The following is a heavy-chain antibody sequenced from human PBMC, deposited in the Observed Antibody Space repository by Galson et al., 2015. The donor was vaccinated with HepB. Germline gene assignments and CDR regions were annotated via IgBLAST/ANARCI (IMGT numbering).Heavy chain of an antibody. Sequence: SLRLSCAASGFTFSNYSMNWVRQAPGKGLEWVSSISSSSSYIYNADSVKGRFTISRDNAKNSLYLQMNSLRAEDTAVYYCARDLCFYYYGSGSYYNPSYYYGMDVWGQVTTFTVSS. CDR1: GFTFSNYS. V-gene: IGHV3-21*01. CDR2: ISSSSSYI. J-gene: IGHJ6*02. CDR3: ARDLCFYYYGSGSYYNPSYYYGMDV. D-gene: IGHD3-10*01.